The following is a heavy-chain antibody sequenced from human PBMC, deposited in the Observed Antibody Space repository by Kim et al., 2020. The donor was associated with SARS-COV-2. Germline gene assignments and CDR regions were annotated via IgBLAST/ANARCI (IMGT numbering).Heavy chain of an antibody. V-gene: IGHV1-24*01. CDR2: FDPEDGET. J-gene: IGHJ3*02. D-gene: IGHD2-2*01. CDR1: GYTLTELS. CDR3: ATDRRKYQLPPDDAFDI. Sequence: ASVKVSCKVSGYTLTELSMHWVRQAPGKGLEWMGGFDPEDGETIYAQKFQGRVTMTEDTSTDTAYMELSSLRSEDTAVYYCATDRRKYQLPPDDAFDIWGQGTMVTVSS.